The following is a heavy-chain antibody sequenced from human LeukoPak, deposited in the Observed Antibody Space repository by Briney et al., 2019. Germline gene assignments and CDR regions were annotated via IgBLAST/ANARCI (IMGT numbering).Heavy chain of an antibody. CDR3: ARTPACYDFWSGYYYFDY. CDR1: GGSISSSSYY. V-gene: IGHV4-39*01. Sequence: SETLSLTCTVSGGSISSSSYYWGWIRQPPGKGLEWIGSIYYSGSTYYNPSLKSRVTISVDTSKNQFSLKLSSVTAADTAVYYCARTPACYDFWSGYYYFDYWGQGTLVTVSS. J-gene: IGHJ4*02. CDR2: IYYSGST. D-gene: IGHD3-3*01.